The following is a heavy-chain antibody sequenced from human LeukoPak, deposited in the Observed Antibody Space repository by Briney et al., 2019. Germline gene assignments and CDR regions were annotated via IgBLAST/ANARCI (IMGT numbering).Heavy chain of an antibody. CDR3: VRGDDGVGLYYFDY. D-gene: IGHD1-26*01. CDR2: INHSGGT. Sequence: SETLSLTCAVYGGSFSGYYWSWIRQPPGKGLEWIGEINHSGGTNHNPSLKSRVTISVDTSKNQFSLKLSSVTAADTAVYYCVRGDDGVGLYYFDYWGQGTLVTVSS. J-gene: IGHJ4*02. V-gene: IGHV4-34*01. CDR1: GGSFSGYY.